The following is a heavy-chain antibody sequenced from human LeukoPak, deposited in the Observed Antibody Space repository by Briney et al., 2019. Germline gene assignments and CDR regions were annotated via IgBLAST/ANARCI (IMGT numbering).Heavy chain of an antibody. D-gene: IGHD3-16*02. Sequence: SETLSLTCAVYGGSFSGYYWSLIRQPPGKGLEWIGEINHSGSTNYNPSLKSRVTISVDTSKNQFSLKLSSVTAADTAVYYCARGGYDYIWGSYRYRNHYFDYWGQGTLVTVSS. J-gene: IGHJ4*02. CDR2: INHSGST. V-gene: IGHV4-34*01. CDR3: ARGGYDYIWGSYRYRNHYFDY. CDR1: GGSFSGYY.